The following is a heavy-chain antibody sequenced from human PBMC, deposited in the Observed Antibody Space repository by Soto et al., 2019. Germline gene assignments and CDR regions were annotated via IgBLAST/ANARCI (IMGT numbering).Heavy chain of an antibody. Sequence: EVQLVESGGGLVQPGGSLRLSCAASGITFSDYWMSWVRQAPGKGLEWVANIKEDGSEKYYVDSVKGRFTISRDNAKISLYMQMNSLGAEDTAVYYCARDYNREFDYWGQGTPVTVPS. J-gene: IGHJ4*02. CDR2: IKEDGSEK. CDR1: GITFSDYW. D-gene: IGHD3-10*01. V-gene: IGHV3-7*05. CDR3: ARDYNREFDY.